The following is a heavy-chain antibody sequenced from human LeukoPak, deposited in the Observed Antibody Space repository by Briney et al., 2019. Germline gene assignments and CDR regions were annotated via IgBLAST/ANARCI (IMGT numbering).Heavy chain of an antibody. J-gene: IGHJ6*03. Sequence: GRSLRLSCAASGFTFSSYAMSWVRQAPGKGLEWVSAISGSGGSTYYADSVKGRFTISRDNSKNTLYLQMNSLRAEDTAVYYCAKGPGYSYGLSYYYYYMDVWGKGTTVTVSS. CDR2: ISGSGGST. V-gene: IGHV3-23*01. CDR3: AKGPGYSYGLSYYYYYMDV. CDR1: GFTFSSYA. D-gene: IGHD5-18*01.